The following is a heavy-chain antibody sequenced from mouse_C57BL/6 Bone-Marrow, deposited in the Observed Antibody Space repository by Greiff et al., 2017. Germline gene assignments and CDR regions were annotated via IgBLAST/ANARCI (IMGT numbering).Heavy chain of an antibody. CDR3: AEGYFDY. CDR1: GFNTKNTY. CDR2: IDPANGNT. V-gene: IGHV14-3*01. J-gene: IGHJ2*01. Sequence: EVQLQQSVAELVRPGASVKLSCTASGFNTKNTYMHWVKQRPEQGLEWIGRIDPANGNTKYAPKFQGKATITADTSSNTAYLQLSSLTSEDTAIYYCAEGYFDYWGQGTTLTVSS.